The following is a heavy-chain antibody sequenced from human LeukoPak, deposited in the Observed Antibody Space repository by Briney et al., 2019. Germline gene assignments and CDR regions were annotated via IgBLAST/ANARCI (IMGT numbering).Heavy chain of an antibody. Sequence: SVKVSCKASGGTFSSYAISWVRQAPGQGLEWMGRIIPILGIANYAQKFQGRVTITANKSTSTAYMELSSLRSEDTAVYYCARDRAYCGGDCYSNWFDPWGQGTLVTVSS. J-gene: IGHJ5*02. CDR1: GGTFSSYA. D-gene: IGHD2-21*02. V-gene: IGHV1-69*04. CDR3: ARDRAYCGGDCYSNWFDP. CDR2: IIPILGIA.